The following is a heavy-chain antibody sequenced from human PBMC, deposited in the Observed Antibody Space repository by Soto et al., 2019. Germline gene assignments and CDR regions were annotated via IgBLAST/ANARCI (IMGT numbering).Heavy chain of an antibody. CDR2: IYYRGYT. Sequence: SLTCTVSGDSISSGDYYWSWIRQHPGKGLEWIGCIYYRGYTSYNPSLKSRLTISIDTSENQFSLRLSSVTAADTAVYYCARDGPYGSGSYYSTAWFDPWGQGTLVTVSS. CDR1: GDSISSGDYY. V-gene: IGHV4-31*03. D-gene: IGHD3-10*01. CDR3: ARDGPYGSGSYYSTAWFDP. J-gene: IGHJ5*02.